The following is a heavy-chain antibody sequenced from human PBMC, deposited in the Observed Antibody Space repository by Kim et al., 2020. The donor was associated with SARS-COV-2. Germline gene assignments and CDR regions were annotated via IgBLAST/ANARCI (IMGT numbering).Heavy chain of an antibody. D-gene: IGHD6-19*01. V-gene: IGHV3-23*01. Sequence: ADPGKGRFTISRENSKNTLYLQRNSLRAEDTAVYYWAKGPYGVVAGTCDYWGQGTLVTVSS. J-gene: IGHJ4*02. CDR3: AKGPYGVVAGTCDY.